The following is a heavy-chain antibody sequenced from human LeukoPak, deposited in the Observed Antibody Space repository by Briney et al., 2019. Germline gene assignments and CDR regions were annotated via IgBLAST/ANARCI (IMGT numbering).Heavy chain of an antibody. CDR2: ISPYNGNI. CDR1: GYSFTSNA. J-gene: IGHJ5*02. CDR3: ARETNNWFDP. V-gene: IGHV1-18*01. Sequence: APVKVSCKASGYSFTSNAISWVRQAPGQGLEWMGWISPYNGNINYAQKLQGRVTMTTDTSTSTAYMELRSLRSDDTAVYYCARETNNWFDPWGRGTLVTVSS.